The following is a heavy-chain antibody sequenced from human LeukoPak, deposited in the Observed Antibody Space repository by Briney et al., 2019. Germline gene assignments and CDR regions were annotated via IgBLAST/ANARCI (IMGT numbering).Heavy chain of an antibody. J-gene: IGHJ4*02. V-gene: IGHV3-30*02. CDR3: AKDNAYYYADY. CDR1: GFTFSSYG. CDR2: IGNDGRNK. D-gene: IGHD3-10*01. Sequence: GGSLRLSCAASGFTFSSYGIHWVRQAPGKGLEWVTFIGNDGRNKYYADSVKGRFTISRDNSKNTLYLQMNSLRAEDTAVYYCAKDNAYYYADYWGQGTLVTVSS.